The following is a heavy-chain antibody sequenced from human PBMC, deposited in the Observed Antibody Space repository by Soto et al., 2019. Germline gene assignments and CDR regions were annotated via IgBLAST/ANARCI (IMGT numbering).Heavy chain of an antibody. Sequence: SETLSLTCTVSGGSISSYYWSWIRQPPGKGLEWVGYVYYSGTTYYNPSLQSRVTISVDTSKNQFSLKVKSVTAADTAIYYCARAGSTWRYFFDYWGQGSLVTVSS. V-gene: IGHV4-59*01. D-gene: IGHD6-13*01. CDR3: ARAGSTWRYFFDY. J-gene: IGHJ4*02. CDR1: GGSISSYY. CDR2: VYYSGTT.